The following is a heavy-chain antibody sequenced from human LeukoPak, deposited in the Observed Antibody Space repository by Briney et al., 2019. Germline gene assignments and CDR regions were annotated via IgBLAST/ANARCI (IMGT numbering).Heavy chain of an antibody. CDR3: ARKENVYYYFDY. CDR1: GYSITSSSW. V-gene: IGHV4-28*01. Sequence: SETLSLTCAVSGYSITSSSWWGWIRQPPGQGLECIGYIYHNGTTYYNPSLQSRVTMSVDTSKNQFSLKLSSVTAVDTAVYYCARKENVYYYFDYWGQGTLVTVSS. J-gene: IGHJ4*02. CDR2: IYHNGTT. D-gene: IGHD3-10*01.